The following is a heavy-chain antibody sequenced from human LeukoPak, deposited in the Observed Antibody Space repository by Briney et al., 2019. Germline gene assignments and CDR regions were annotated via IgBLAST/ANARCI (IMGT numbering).Heavy chain of an antibody. V-gene: IGHV4-39*01. J-gene: IGHJ6*03. CDR3: ARRDYYYYYMDV. CDR1: GGSLSSSSDF. Sequence: SETLSLTCTVSGGSLSSSSDFWGWVRQPPGKGLEWIGSILYSGNTYYNPSLKSRVTISVDTSKNQFSLKLSSVTAADTAVYYCARRDYYYYYMDVWGKGTTVTVSS. CDR2: ILYSGNT.